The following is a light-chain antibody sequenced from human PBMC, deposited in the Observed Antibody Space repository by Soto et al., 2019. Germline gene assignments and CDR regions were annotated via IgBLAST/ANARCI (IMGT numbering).Light chain of an antibody. Sequence: QSVLTQPPSASGTPGQRVTISCSGSSCNVGSNYVYWYQQLPGTAPKLLIYRNNQRPSGVPDRFSGSKSGTSASLAISGRQSEDEADYYCSAWDDSLSVLFGTGTQLTVL. V-gene: IGLV1-47*01. CDR1: SCNVGSNY. J-gene: IGLJ1*01. CDR2: RNN. CDR3: SAWDDSLSVL.